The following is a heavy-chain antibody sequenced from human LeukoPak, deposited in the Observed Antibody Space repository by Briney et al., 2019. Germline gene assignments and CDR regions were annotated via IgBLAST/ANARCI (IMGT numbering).Heavy chain of an antibody. CDR1: GFTFSSYG. D-gene: IGHD3/OR15-3a*01. CDR2: IRYDGSNK. Sequence: GSLRLSCAASGFTFSSYGMHWVRQAPGKGLEWVAFIRYDGSNKYYADSVKGRFTISRDNSKNTLYLQMNSLRAEDTAVYYCAKDRVLLFDLDYWGQGTLVTVSS. CDR3: AKDRVLLFDLDY. V-gene: IGHV3-30*02. J-gene: IGHJ4*02.